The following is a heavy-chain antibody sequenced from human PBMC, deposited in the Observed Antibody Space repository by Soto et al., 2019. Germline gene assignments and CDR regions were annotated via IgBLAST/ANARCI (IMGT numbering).Heavy chain of an antibody. Sequence: EVQLVESGGGLVKPGESLRLSCEASGASFTNAWMNWVRQAPGKGLEWVGRIKTRIDSATTDYSAPVQCRFTISRDDSTSKLYQKIDSLKTEDTAVYDCTTEYPSWLRGREYWGQGTLVTVSS. CDR2: IKTRIDSATT. J-gene: IGHJ1*01. CDR1: GASFTNAW. V-gene: IGHV3-15*01. D-gene: IGHD5-12*01. CDR3: TTEYPSWLRGREY.